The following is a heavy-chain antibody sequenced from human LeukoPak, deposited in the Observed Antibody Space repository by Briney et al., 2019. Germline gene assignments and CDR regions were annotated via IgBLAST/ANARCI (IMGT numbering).Heavy chain of an antibody. Sequence: GASVKVSCKASGYTFTSYGIIWVRQAPGQGLEWMGWISAYNGNTNYAQKLQGRVTMTTDTSTSTAYMELRSLRSDDTAVYYCARDVYYDSSGYPVDYWGQGTLVTVSS. J-gene: IGHJ4*02. CDR3: ARDVYYDSSGYPVDY. CDR1: GYTFTSYG. V-gene: IGHV1-18*01. D-gene: IGHD3-22*01. CDR2: ISAYNGNT.